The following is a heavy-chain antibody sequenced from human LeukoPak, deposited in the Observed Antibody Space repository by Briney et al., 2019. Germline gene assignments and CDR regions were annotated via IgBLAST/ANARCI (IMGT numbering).Heavy chain of an antibody. J-gene: IGHJ4*02. V-gene: IGHV3-23*01. CDR2: IFPSGGEI. Sequence: GGSLRLSCEASGFTFSTFAMIWVRQPPGKGLEWVSSIFPSGGEIHYADSVRGRFTISRDNSKSTLSLQMNGLRAEDTAIYYCATYRQVLLPFESWGQGTLVTVSS. D-gene: IGHD2-8*02. CDR1: GFTFSTFA. CDR3: ATYRQVLLPFES.